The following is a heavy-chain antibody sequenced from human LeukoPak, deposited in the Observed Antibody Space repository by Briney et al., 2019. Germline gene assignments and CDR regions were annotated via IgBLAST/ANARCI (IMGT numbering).Heavy chain of an antibody. V-gene: IGHV4-34*01. Sequence: SETLSLTCAVYGGSFSGYYWSWIRQPPGKGLEWIGEINHSGSTNYNPSLKSRVTISVDTSKNQFSLKLSSVTAADTAVYYCARDIRAPGWFDPWGQGTLVTVSS. J-gene: IGHJ5*02. CDR3: ARDIRAPGWFDP. CDR2: INHSGST. CDR1: GGSFSGYY. D-gene: IGHD2-15*01.